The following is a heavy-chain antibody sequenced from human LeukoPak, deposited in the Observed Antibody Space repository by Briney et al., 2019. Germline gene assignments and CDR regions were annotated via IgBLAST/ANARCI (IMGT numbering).Heavy chain of an antibody. CDR3: ANPRGQWLVLGYFDY. J-gene: IGHJ4*02. CDR2: ITTSDGNT. Sequence: GGSLRLSCAASGFTFSSYTMSWVRQAPGKGLEWVSTITTSDGNTYYADSVKGRFTVSRDNSKNTLFLQMNSLRAEDTAVYYCANPRGQWLVLGYFDYWGQGTLVTVSS. D-gene: IGHD6-19*01. CDR1: GFTFSSYT. V-gene: IGHV3-23*01.